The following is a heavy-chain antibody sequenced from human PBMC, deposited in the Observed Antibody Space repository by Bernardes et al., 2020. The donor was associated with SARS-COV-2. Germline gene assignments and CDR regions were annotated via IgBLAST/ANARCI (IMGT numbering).Heavy chain of an antibody. CDR2: INPDGSTT. D-gene: IGHD4-17*01. Sequence: GGSLRLSCAASGFTFSSYCMHWVRHAPGKGPVWVSRINPDGSTTNYADSVKGRFTISRDNAKNTLYLQMNSLRAEDTAVYYCATAGDYRFDYWGQGTLPTVSS. V-gene: IGHV3-74*01. CDR1: GFTFSSYC. CDR3: ATAGDYRFDY. J-gene: IGHJ4*02.